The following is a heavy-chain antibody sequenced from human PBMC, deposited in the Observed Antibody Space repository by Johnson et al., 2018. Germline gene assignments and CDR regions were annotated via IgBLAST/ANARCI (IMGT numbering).Heavy chain of an antibody. CDR2: IKRDGSEK. D-gene: IGHD2-2*01. J-gene: IGHJ3*02. Sequence: VQLVESGGGLDQPGGSLRLSCVASGFSISSYWMTWVRQAPGKGLVWVANIKRDGSEKNYLDSVKGRFTISRYKAKNSRYLQFNNVRAEDTAVYYCARDSDTSIYDAFDSWGQGTMLTVSS. CDR1: GFSISSYW. CDR3: ARDSDTSIYDAFDS. V-gene: IGHV3-7*01.